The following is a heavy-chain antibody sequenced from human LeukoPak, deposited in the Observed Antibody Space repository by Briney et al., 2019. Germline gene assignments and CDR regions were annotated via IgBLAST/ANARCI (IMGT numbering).Heavy chain of an antibody. CDR3: AKAGLTPYYFDY. D-gene: IGHD7-27*01. CDR2: ISGTGGST. CDR1: GFTFSSYA. Sequence: GGSLRLSCAASGFTFSSYAMSWVRQAPGKGLEWVSTISGTGGSTYYADSVKGQFTISRDNSKNTLYLQMNSLRAEDTAVYYCAKAGLTPYYFDYWGQGTLVTVSS. V-gene: IGHV3-23*01. J-gene: IGHJ4*02.